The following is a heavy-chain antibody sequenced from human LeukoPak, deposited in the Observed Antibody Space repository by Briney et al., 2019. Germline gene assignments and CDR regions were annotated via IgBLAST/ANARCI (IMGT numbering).Heavy chain of an antibody. CDR1: GFTFSSYA. J-gene: IGHJ4*02. Sequence: TGGSLRLSCAASGFTFSSYAMSWVRQTPGKGLEWVSSISSRSTYIYYADSVKGRFTISRDNAKNSLYLQMNSLRAEDTAVYYCAREPTAMILWGQGTLVTVSS. V-gene: IGHV3-21*01. D-gene: IGHD5-18*01. CDR3: AREPTAMIL. CDR2: ISSRSTYI.